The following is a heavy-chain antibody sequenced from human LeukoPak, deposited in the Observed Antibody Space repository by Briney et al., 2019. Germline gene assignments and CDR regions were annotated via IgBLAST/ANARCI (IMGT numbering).Heavy chain of an antibody. V-gene: IGHV3-30*04. D-gene: IGHD3-10*01. CDR1: GFTFSSYA. CDR3: ARGTYYYGSGSYYPPDY. CDR2: IAYDGTSK. J-gene: IGHJ4*02. Sequence: GGSLRLSCAASGFTFSSYAMHWVRQAPGKGLEWVAVIAYDGTSKYYADSVKGRFTISRDNSKNTLYLEMNSLRAEDTAVYYCARGTYYYGSGSYYPPDYWGQGTLVTVSS.